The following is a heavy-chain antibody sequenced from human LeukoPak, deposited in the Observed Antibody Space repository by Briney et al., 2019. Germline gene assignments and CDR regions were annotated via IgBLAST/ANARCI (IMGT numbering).Heavy chain of an antibody. D-gene: IGHD3-10*01. Sequence: GGALRLSSAASRVTVSINYMSRVRQAPGEGLEWGSVIYSGGSTYDTDSVKGRFTISRDNSKNTLYLQMNSLRAEDTAVYYCARGDRFGSRPSLAYFDYWGQGTLVTVSS. CDR1: RVTVSINY. CDR2: IYSGGST. V-gene: IGHV3-53*01. CDR3: ARGDRFGSRPSLAYFDY. J-gene: IGHJ4*02.